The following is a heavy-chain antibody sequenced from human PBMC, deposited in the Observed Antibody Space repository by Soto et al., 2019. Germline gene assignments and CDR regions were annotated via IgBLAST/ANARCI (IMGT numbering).Heavy chain of an antibody. CDR3: ARMVRGVAYFDY. J-gene: IGHJ4*02. D-gene: IGHD3-10*01. Sequence: ASETLSLTCTVSGGSISSYYWSWIRQPPGKGLEWIGYIYYSGSTNYNPSLKSRVTISVDTSKNQFSLKLSSVTAADTAVYYCARMVRGVAYFDYWGQGTLVTVSS. V-gene: IGHV4-59*01. CDR1: GGSISSYY. CDR2: IYYSGST.